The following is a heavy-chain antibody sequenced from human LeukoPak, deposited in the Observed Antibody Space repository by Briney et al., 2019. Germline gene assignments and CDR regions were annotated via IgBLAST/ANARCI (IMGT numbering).Heavy chain of an antibody. D-gene: IGHD6-19*01. CDR1: GGSISSNNYY. CDR2: IYTSGST. CDR3: ARKATSGWYYFDC. V-gene: IGHV4-39*07. Sequence: SETLSLTCTVSGGSISSNNYYWGWIRQPPGKGLEWIGNIYTSGSTYYSPSLKSRVIISLDTSKNKFSLTLTSVTAADTAVYYCARKATSGWYYFDCWGQGTLVTVSS. J-gene: IGHJ4*02.